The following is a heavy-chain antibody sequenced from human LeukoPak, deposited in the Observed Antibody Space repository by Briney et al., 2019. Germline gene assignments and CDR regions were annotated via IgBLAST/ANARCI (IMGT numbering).Heavy chain of an antibody. CDR2: ISSSGSTI. D-gene: IGHD3-22*01. V-gene: IGHV3-11*01. CDR1: GFTFSDYY. CDR3: ARGQDYYDSSGYYSYFDY. J-gene: IGHJ4*02. Sequence: GGSLRLSCAASGFTFSDYYMSWIRQAPGKGLEWVSYISSSGSTIYYADSVKGRFTISRDNAKNSLYLQMNSLRAEDTAVYYCARGQDYYDSSGYYSYFDYWGQGTLVTVSS.